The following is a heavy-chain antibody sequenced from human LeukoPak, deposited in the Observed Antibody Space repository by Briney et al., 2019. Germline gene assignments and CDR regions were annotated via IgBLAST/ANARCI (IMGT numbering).Heavy chain of an antibody. CDR2: IKEDGSEK. J-gene: IGHJ5*02. V-gene: IGHV3-7*01. Sequence: GGSLRLSCAASGFTFSVHWMMWVRQAPGKGLVWVAQIKEDGSEKHYVDYVRGRFTISRDNAKDSLDLKMNTLRVEDTAVYYCVRDATRGGDLDHWGQGTLVTVSS. D-gene: IGHD2-21*01. CDR3: VRDATRGGDLDH. CDR1: GFTFSVHW.